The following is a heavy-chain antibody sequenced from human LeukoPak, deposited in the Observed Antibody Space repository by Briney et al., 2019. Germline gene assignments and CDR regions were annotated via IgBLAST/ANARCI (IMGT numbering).Heavy chain of an antibody. D-gene: IGHD2-2*01. J-gene: IGHJ4*02. Sequence: GGSLRLSCAASGFTFSNYWMNWVRQAPGKGLEWVANIKQDGGEKSYVDSVKGRFTISRDNAKNSLHLQMNSLRAEDTAVYYCAKDWCSSTSCYVDYWGQGTLVTVSS. CDR2: IKQDGGEK. CDR1: GFTFSNYW. V-gene: IGHV3-7*01. CDR3: AKDWCSSTSCYVDY.